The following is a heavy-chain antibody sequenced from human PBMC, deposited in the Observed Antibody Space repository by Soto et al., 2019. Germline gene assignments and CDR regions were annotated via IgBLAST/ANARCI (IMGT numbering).Heavy chain of an antibody. CDR2: ISYDGSKK. CDR3: VRGCSGGKCYPV. Sequence: QVQVVESGGGVVQPGGSLRLSCAASGFTFNSHAMHWVRQAPGKGLEWVAVISYDGSKKNYADLVKGRLTVSRDNSKDTLDLQMNSLRSEDTAVYYCVRGCSGGKCYPVWGQGTLVTVSS. J-gene: IGHJ4*02. CDR1: GFTFNSHA. D-gene: IGHD2-15*01. V-gene: IGHV3-30-3*01.